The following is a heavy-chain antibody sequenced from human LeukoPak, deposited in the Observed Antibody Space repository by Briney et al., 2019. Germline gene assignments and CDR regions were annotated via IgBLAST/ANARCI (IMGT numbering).Heavy chain of an antibody. V-gene: IGHV3-23*01. Sequence: PGGSLRLSCAASGFTFSSYSMNWVRQAPGKGLEWVSAIDSGGGTYYANSVKGRFTISRDNSKNTLYLQLSSLRVEDTAVYYCAKGPQGDWGQGALVTVSS. J-gene: IGHJ4*02. D-gene: IGHD3-16*01. CDR2: IDSGGGT. CDR1: GFTFSSYS. CDR3: AKGPQGD.